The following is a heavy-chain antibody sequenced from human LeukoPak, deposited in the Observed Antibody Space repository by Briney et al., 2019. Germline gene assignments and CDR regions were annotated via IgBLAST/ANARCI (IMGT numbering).Heavy chain of an antibody. J-gene: IGHJ4*02. CDR2: FDPEDGET. V-gene: IGHV1-24*01. D-gene: IGHD3-22*01. CDR1: GYTLTELS. Sequence: ASVKVSCKVSGYTLTELSMHWVRQAPGKGLEWMGGFDPEDGETFYAQKFQGRVTMTENTSTDTAYMELSSLRSEDTAVYYCATDYYYDSSGSYYTVDYWGQGTLVTVSS. CDR3: ATDYYYDSSGSYYTVDY.